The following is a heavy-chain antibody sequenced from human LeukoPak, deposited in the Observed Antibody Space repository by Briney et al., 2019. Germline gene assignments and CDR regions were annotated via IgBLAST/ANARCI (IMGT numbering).Heavy chain of an antibody. D-gene: IGHD3-22*01. CDR1: GFTFSNYW. V-gene: IGHV3-74*01. J-gene: IGHJ5*02. Sequence: GGSLRLSCAASGFTFSNYWMHWVRQAPGKGLVWVSRIHTDGISTTYADSVKGRFTISRDNAKNSLYLQMNSLRAEDTAVYYCARAGYYYDSSGFDWFDPWGQGTLVTVSS. CDR2: IHTDGIST. CDR3: ARAGYYYDSSGFDWFDP.